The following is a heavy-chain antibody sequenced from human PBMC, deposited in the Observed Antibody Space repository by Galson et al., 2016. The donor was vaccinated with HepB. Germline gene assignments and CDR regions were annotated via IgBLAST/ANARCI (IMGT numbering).Heavy chain of an antibody. CDR2: IRSKDYGGTI. CDR3: TRVPDYYGSGSYYFNWFDP. V-gene: IGHV3-49*03. D-gene: IGHD3-10*01. Sequence: SLRLSCAASGFTFGDYAMSWFRQAPGKGLEWVGFIRSKDYGGTIGYAASVKGRFTISRDDSKSIANLQMNGLKTEDTAVYYCTRVPDYYGSGSYYFNWFDPWGQGTLVTVSS. J-gene: IGHJ5*02. CDR1: GFTFGDYA.